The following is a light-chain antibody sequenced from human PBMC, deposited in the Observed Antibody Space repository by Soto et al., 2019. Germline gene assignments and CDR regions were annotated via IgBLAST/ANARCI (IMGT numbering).Light chain of an antibody. Sequence: DIQMTQSPSSLSASVVYRVTITCRARQTINTYLNWYQQTPVTAPKLLIYDASSLQSGVPSRFSGSGSGTDFTLTISSLQPEDFATYYCQQSYSTPITFGQGTRLEIK. CDR2: DAS. V-gene: IGKV1-39*01. CDR3: QQSYSTPIT. J-gene: IGKJ5*01. CDR1: QTINTY.